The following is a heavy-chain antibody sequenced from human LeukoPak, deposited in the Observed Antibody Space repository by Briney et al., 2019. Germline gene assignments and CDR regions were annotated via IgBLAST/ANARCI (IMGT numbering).Heavy chain of an antibody. CDR1: GYTFTSYY. CDR3: ARRGFGYSYGFVSHYFDY. V-gene: IGHV1-46*01. D-gene: IGHD5-18*01. J-gene: IGHJ4*02. Sequence: GASVKVSCKASGYTFTSYYMHWVRQAPGQGLEWMGIINPSGGSTSYAQKFQGRVTMTRDTSTSTVYMELSSLRSEDTAVYYCARRGFGYSYGFVSHYFDYWGQGTLVTVSS. CDR2: INPSGGST.